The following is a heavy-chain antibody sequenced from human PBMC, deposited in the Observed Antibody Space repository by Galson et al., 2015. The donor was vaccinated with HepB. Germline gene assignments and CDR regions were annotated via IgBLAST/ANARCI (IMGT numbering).Heavy chain of an antibody. J-gene: IGHJ4*02. CDR3: IPKTYGSSWYVDY. CDR2: ISSSSSYI. D-gene: IGHD6-13*01. Sequence: SLRLSCAASGFTFSSYSMNWVRQAPGKGLEWVSSISSSSSYIYYADSVKGRFTISRDNAKNSLYLQMNSLRAEDTAVYYCIPKTYGSSWYVDYWGQGTLVTVSS. CDR1: GFTFSSYS. V-gene: IGHV3-21*01.